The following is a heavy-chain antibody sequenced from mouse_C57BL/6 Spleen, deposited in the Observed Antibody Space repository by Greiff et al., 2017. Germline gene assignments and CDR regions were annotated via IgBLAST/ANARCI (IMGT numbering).Heavy chain of an antibody. CDR1: GYTFTSYW. Sequence: QVQLQQSGAELVKPGASVKMSCKASGYTFTSYWITWVKQRPGQGLEWIGDIYPGSGSTNYNEKFKSKATLTVDTSSSTAYMQLSSLTSEDSAVYYCARSEIYYYGSSYGFAYWGQGTLVTVSA. J-gene: IGHJ3*01. CDR2: IYPGSGST. D-gene: IGHD1-1*01. V-gene: IGHV1-55*01. CDR3: ARSEIYYYGSSYGFAY.